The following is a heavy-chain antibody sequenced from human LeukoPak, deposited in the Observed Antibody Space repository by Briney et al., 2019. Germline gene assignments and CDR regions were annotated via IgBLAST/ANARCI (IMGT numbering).Heavy chain of an antibody. Sequence: SETLSLTCTVSGGSISSGGYYWSWIRQHPGKGQEWIGYIYYSGSTYYNPSLKSRVTISVDTSKNQFSLKLSSVTAADTAVCYCARVGISSTDDAFDIWGQGTMVTVSS. CDR3: ARVGISSTDDAFDI. V-gene: IGHV4-31*03. D-gene: IGHD1-1*01. J-gene: IGHJ3*02. CDR1: GGSISSGGYY. CDR2: IYYSGST.